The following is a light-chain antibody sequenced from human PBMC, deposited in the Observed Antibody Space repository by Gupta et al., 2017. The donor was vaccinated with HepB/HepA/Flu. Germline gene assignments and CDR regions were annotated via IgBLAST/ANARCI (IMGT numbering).Light chain of an antibody. Sequence: EIVLTQSPGTLSLSPGERATLSCRASQSVSSSFLAWYQQKLGQAPRLLIHGASTRATGIPDRFSGSGSGTDFTLTISRLEPEDFAVYYCQQYGSSPRITFGQGTRLEIK. CDR1: QSVSSSF. V-gene: IGKV3-20*01. CDR2: GAS. J-gene: IGKJ5*01. CDR3: QQYGSSPRIT.